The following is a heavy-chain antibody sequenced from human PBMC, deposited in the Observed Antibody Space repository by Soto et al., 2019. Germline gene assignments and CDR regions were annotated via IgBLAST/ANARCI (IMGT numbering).Heavy chain of an antibody. V-gene: IGHV1-2*04. J-gene: IGHJ2*01. Sequence: QVQLVQSGAEVKKPGASVKVSCKASGYTFTGYYMHWVRQAPGQGLEWMGWINPNSGGTNYAQKVQGWVTMTRDTSISTAYMELSRLRSDDTAVYYCARESIGFEGNSSGWYFDLWGRGTLVTVSS. CDR2: INPNSGGT. CDR3: ARESIGFEGNSSGWYFDL. D-gene: IGHD6-19*01. CDR1: GYTFTGYY.